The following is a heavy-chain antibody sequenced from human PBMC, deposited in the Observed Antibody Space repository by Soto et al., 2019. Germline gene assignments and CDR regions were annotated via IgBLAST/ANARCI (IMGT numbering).Heavy chain of an antibody. CDR2: IYYSGST. Sequence: PSETLSLTCTVSGGSSSSSSHYWGWIRQPPGKGLEWIGSIYYSGSTYYNPSLKSRVTISVDTSKNQFSLKLSSVTAADTAVYYCARQFCSGGSWYYLNYYYYGMDVRGQGTTVTVSS. CDR3: ARQFCSGGSWYYLNYYYYGMDV. CDR1: GGSSSSSSHY. J-gene: IGHJ6*02. D-gene: IGHD2-15*01. V-gene: IGHV4-39*01.